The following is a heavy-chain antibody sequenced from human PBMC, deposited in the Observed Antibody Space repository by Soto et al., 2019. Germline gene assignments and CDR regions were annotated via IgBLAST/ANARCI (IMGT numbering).Heavy chain of an antibody. D-gene: IGHD2-2*01. V-gene: IGHV1-24*01. CDR3: AIAAYCSGATCYSGYNWFDP. Sequence: ASVKVSCKVSGYTLSEVSIHWVLQTPGKGLEWMGGFDPENDETSYAQKFQGRVTLTEDTSTDTAYLELSSLRSEDTAIYYCAIAAYCSGATCYSGYNWFDPWGQGTQVTVSS. CDR2: FDPENDET. J-gene: IGHJ5*02. CDR1: GYTLSEVS.